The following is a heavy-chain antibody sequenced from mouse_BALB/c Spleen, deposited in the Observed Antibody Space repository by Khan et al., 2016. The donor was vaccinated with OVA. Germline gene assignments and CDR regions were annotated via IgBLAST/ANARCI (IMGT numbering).Heavy chain of an antibody. CDR3: ARTARIKY. J-gene: IGHJ2*01. V-gene: IGHV3-2*02. CDR2: ISYRGST. D-gene: IGHD1-2*01. Sequence: EVQLQELGPGLVKPSQSLSLTCTVTGYSITSGYGWNWIRQFPGNKLEWMGYISYRGSTNYNPSLKSRISITRDTSKNQFFLQLNSVTTEDTATYYCARTARIKYWGQGTTLTVSS. CDR1: GYSITSGYG.